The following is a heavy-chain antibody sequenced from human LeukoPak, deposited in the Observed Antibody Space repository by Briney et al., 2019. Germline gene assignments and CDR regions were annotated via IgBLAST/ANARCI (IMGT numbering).Heavy chain of an antibody. D-gene: IGHD1-26*01. V-gene: IGHV1-2*06. CDR3: ARDVSATSNWEFYY. CDR1: GYNFPDYF. CDR2: INANSGDT. Sequence: ASVKVSCKTSGYNFPDYFIHWVRQAPGQGHEWMGRINANSGDTAYEQKFQGRFTMTRDTSINTAYVEVRWLISDDTAIYFCARDVSATSNWEFYYWGQGTLVTVSS. J-gene: IGHJ4*02.